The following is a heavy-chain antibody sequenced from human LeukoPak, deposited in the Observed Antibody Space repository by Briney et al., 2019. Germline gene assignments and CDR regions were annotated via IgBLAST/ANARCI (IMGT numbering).Heavy chain of an antibody. V-gene: IGHV1-2*02. Sequence: GASVKVSCKASGYTFTGYYMHWVRQAPGQGLEWMGWINPNSGGTNYAQKFQGRVTMTRDTSISTAYMELSRLRSDDTAVYYCARLFRRDGYNTPLGYWGQGTLVTVSS. CDR1: GYTFTGYY. CDR3: ARLFRRDGYNTPLGY. D-gene: IGHD5-24*01. J-gene: IGHJ4*02. CDR2: INPNSGGT.